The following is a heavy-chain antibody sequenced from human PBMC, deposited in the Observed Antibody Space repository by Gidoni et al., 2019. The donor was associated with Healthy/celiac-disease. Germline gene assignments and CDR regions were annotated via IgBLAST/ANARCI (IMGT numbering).Heavy chain of an antibody. CDR2: ISYDGSNK. V-gene: IGHV3-30-3*01. J-gene: IGHJ4*02. CDR3: ARVSWGAAAYFDY. CDR1: GFPFSSYA. Sequence: QLQLVESGVGVVLPGRSLRLHCAASGFPFSSYAMHWVRQAPGKGLEWVAVISYDGSNKYYADSVKGRFTISRDNSKNTLYLQMNSLRAEDTAVYYCARVSWGAAAYFDYWGQGTLVTVSS. D-gene: IGHD6-13*01.